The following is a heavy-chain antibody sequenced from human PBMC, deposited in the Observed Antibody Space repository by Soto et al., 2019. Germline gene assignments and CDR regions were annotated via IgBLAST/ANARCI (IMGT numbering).Heavy chain of an antibody. CDR2: ISYDGSNK. D-gene: IGHD5-18*01. V-gene: IGHV3-30-3*01. CDR1: GFTFSSYA. J-gene: IGHJ4*02. CDR3: ARQDTAMWALAY. Sequence: GGSLRLSCAASGFTFSSYAMHWVRQAPGKGLEWVAVISYDGSNKYYADSVKGRFTISRDNSKNTLYLQMNSLRAEDTAVYYCARQDTAMWALAYWGQGTLVTVSS.